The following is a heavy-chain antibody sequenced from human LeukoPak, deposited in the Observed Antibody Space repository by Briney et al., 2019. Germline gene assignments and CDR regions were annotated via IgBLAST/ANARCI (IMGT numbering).Heavy chain of an antibody. CDR2: ISGSGGST. CDR1: GFTFSTNA. J-gene: IGHJ4*02. Sequence: GGSLRLSCAVSGFTFSTNAMNWVRQAPGKGLEWVSGISGSGGSTYYADSVKGRFTISRDTSKNMLYLQMNSLRAEDTAVYYCAKDQCGSSCFADFDYWGQGTLVTVSS. D-gene: IGHD2-15*01. CDR3: AKDQCGSSCFADFDY. V-gene: IGHV3-23*01.